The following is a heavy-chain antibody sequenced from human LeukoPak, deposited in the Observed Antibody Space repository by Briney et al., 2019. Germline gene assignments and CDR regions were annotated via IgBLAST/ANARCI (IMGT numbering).Heavy chain of an antibody. V-gene: IGHV3-7*03. Sequence: GGSLRLSCTASGFIFSTYWMSWVRQAPGKGLEWVANIKEDGSESHYVDSVKGRFTISRDNSKKTLYLQMNSLRAEDTAVYYCTRGGAGYPFDYWGQGTLVTVSS. CDR1: GFIFSTYW. J-gene: IGHJ4*02. CDR3: TRGGAGYPFDY. D-gene: IGHD1-26*01. CDR2: IKEDGSES.